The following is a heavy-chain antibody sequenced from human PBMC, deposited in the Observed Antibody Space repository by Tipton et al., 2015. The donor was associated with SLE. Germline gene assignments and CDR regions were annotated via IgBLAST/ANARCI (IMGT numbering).Heavy chain of an antibody. V-gene: IGHV3-21*03. CDR1: GFSFSTYS. CDR3: ARGGFDFWSGFYFEC. J-gene: IGHJ1*01. D-gene: IGHD3-3*01. Sequence: SLRLSCAGSGFSFSTYSMNWVRQAPGKGLEWVSTIDSTGAYGYYADSVKGRFTISRDNAKNSLYLQMNSLRAEDTAVYYCARGGFDFWSGFYFECWGQGTPVTVPS. CDR2: IDSTGAYG.